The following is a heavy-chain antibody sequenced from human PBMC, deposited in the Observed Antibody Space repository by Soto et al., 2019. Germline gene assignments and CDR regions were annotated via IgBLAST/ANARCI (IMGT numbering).Heavy chain of an antibody. CDR3: ARDPRIAAAGTGAFDI. V-gene: IGHV1-69*01. Sequence: QVQLVQSGAEVKKPGSSVKVSCKASGGTFSSYAISWVRQAPGQGLEWMGGIIPIFGTANYAQKFQGRVTITADESTSTAYMELSSLRSEDTAVYYYARDPRIAAAGTGAFDIWGQGTMVTVSS. CDR1: GGTFSSYA. J-gene: IGHJ3*02. CDR2: IIPIFGTA. D-gene: IGHD6-13*01.